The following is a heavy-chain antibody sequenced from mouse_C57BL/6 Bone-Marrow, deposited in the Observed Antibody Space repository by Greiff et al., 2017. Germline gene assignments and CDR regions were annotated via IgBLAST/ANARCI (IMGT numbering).Heavy chain of an antibody. D-gene: IGHD1-1*01. V-gene: IGHV1-55*01. CDR3: ARGGIYYYGSSWYFDV. CDR2: IYPGSGST. CDR1: GYTFTSYW. Sequence: VQLQQPGAELVKPGASVKMSCKASGYTFTSYWITWVKQRPGQGLEWIGDIYPGSGSTNYNEKFKRKATLTVDTSSSTAYMQLSRLTSEDSAVYYCARGGIYYYGSSWYFDVWGTGTTVTVSS. J-gene: IGHJ1*03.